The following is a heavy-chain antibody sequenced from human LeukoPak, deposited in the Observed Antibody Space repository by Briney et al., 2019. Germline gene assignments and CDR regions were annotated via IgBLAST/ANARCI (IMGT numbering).Heavy chain of an antibody. J-gene: IGHJ6*02. D-gene: IGHD3-3*01. CDR1: GFRISDYY. Sequence: GGSLRLSCAASGFRISDYYMTWIRQAPGKGLEWVSYIRSSRRHTNYADSVQGRFTIFRDDVRNSLYLQMNSLRVEDTAVYYCARDPYDLWTGSHFYGMDVWGQGTTVTVSS. CDR2: IRSSRRHT. V-gene: IGHV3-11*06. CDR3: ARDPYDLWTGSHFYGMDV.